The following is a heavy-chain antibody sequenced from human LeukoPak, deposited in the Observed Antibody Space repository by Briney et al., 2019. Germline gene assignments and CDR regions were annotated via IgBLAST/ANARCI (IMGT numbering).Heavy chain of an antibody. CDR3: ASPRGGDYGDY. Sequence: GGSLRLSCAASGFTFSDYAMNWVRQAPGKGLEWVSSISSSSSYIYYADSVKGRFTISRDNAKNSLYLQMNSLRAEDTAVYYCASPRGGDYGDYWGQGTLVTVSS. V-gene: IGHV3-21*01. J-gene: IGHJ4*02. D-gene: IGHD3-16*01. CDR1: GFTFSDYA. CDR2: ISSSSSYI.